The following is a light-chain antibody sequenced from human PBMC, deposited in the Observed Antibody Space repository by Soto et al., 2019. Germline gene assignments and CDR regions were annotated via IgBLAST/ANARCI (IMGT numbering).Light chain of an antibody. J-gene: IGLJ3*02. Sequence: QSVLTQPPSVSGSPGQRVTLTCTGSSSDIGAGYHVHWYQQLPGKAPKLLIYDNSNRPSGVPDRFSGSNSGTTASLTITGLPAEDEADYYCRSYYGSRTGWVFGGGTKLTVL. CDR2: DNS. CDR3: RSYYGSRTGWV. CDR1: SSDIGAGYH. V-gene: IGLV1-40*01.